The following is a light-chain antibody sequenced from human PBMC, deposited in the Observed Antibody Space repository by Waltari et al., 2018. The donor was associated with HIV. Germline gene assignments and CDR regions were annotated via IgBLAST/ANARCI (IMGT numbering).Light chain of an antibody. V-gene: IGLV2-18*02. J-gene: IGLJ3*02. CDR2: GVS. CDR3: SSYRTSITLL. CDR1: SSDIGRCDH. Sequence: QSALTQPPSVSGSPGQSVTIPCIGTSSDIGRCDHVSWFQQPPGSAPKLLIFGVSNRPSGVPDRFSGSKSGNTASLTISGLQAEDEADYYCSSYRTSITLLFGGGTKLTVL.